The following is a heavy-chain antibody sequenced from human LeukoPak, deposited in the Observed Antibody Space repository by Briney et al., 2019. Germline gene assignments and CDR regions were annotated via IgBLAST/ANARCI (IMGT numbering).Heavy chain of an antibody. CDR3: AKRHPLAAAATSYFDN. CDR2: ISSGGDRT. J-gene: IGHJ4*02. Sequence: PGGSLRLSCAASGFTFNIYGMSWVRQAPGKGLEWASTISSGGDRTYYADSVKGRFTISRDNSKNTLYLQMDSLRVDDTAVYYCAKRHPLAAAATSYFDNWGQGTLVTVSS. CDR1: GFTFNIYG. D-gene: IGHD6-13*01. V-gene: IGHV3-23*01.